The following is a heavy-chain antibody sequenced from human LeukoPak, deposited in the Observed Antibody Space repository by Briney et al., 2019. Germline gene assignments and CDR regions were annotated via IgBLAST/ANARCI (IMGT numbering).Heavy chain of an antibody. Sequence: GGSLRLSCAASGFTFSSYWMSWVRQAPGKGLEWVANIKHDGSERYYVDSVKGRFTISRDNAKNSLYLQMNSLRAEDTAVYSCARDISLGGFDHWGQGALVTVSS. CDR2: IKHDGSER. J-gene: IGHJ4*02. V-gene: IGHV3-7*01. CDR1: GFTFSSYW. D-gene: IGHD3-3*02. CDR3: ARDISLGGFDH.